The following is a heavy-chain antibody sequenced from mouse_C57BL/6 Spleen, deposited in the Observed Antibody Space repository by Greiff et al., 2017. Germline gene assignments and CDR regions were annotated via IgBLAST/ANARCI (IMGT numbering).Heavy chain of an antibody. D-gene: IGHD2-3*01. CDR3: TRWLLGAMDY. Sequence: VQLQQSGAELVRPGASVTLSCKASGYTFTDYEMHWVKQTPVHGLEWIGAIDPETGGTAYNQKFKGKAILTADKSSSTAYMELRSLTSEDSAVYYCTRWLLGAMDYWGQGTSVTVSS. CDR2: IDPETGGT. CDR1: GYTFTDYE. V-gene: IGHV1-15*01. J-gene: IGHJ4*01.